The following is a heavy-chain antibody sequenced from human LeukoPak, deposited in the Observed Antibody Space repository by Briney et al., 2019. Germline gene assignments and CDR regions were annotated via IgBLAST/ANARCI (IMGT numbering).Heavy chain of an antibody. CDR1: GGSISTYY. Sequence: SETLSLTCTVSGGSISTYYWNWIRQPAGKGLAWMGRIYNSGSTNYNPSLKSRVTISTDMSKNQFSLKLTSVTAADTAVYHCARQTFGVLYFDSWGQGTLAIVSS. CDR2: IYNSGST. CDR3: ARQTFGVLYFDS. D-gene: IGHD3-10*01. V-gene: IGHV4-4*07. J-gene: IGHJ4*02.